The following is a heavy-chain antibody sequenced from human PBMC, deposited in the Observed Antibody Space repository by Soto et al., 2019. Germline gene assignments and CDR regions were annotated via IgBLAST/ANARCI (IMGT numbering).Heavy chain of an antibody. CDR3: ARGPLVVLNYFES. J-gene: IGHJ4*02. Sequence: GASVKVSCKASGGTFRNYPINWVRQAPGQGLEWMGSIFPLTDIPDYAQNFQARLTISADKSTSTAYMELSSLTSDDTAMYFCARGPLVVLNYFESWGRGPLVTVSS. V-gene: IGHV1-69*04. CDR2: IFPLTDIP. CDR1: GGTFRNYP.